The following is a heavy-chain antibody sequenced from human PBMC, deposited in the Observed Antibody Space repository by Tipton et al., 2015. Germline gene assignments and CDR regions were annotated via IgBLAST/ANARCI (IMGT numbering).Heavy chain of an antibody. CDR3: ARGDPTVKPHYFDH. Sequence: TLSLTCAVYGGSFSGYYWTWIRQAPGKGLEWIGEINHSGSTNYSPSLKSRVTISVDTSKNQFSLKLSSVTAADTAFYYCARGDPTVKPHYFDHWGQGILVTVSS. V-gene: IGHV4-34*01. CDR2: INHSGST. D-gene: IGHD4-17*01. CDR1: GGSFSGYY. J-gene: IGHJ4*02.